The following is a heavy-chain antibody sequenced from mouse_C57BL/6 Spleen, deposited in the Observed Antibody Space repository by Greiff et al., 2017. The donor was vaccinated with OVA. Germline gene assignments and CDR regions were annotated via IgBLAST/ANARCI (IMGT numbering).Heavy chain of an antibody. Sequence: QVQLKASGAELVRPGSSVKLSCKASGYTFTSYWMHWVKPRPIQGLEWICNIDPSDSETHYNQKFKEKATLTVDKSSSKAYMQLSSLTAEDSAVYYCARYYGSSYGAMDYWGQGTSGTVSS. J-gene: IGHJ4*01. D-gene: IGHD1-1*01. V-gene: IGHV1-52*01. CDR3: ARYYGSSYGAMDY. CDR1: GYTFTSYW. CDR2: IDPSDSET.